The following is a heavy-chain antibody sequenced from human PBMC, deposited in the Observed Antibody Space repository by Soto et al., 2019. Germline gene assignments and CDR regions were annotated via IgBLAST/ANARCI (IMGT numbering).Heavy chain of an antibody. CDR2: IIPIFGTA. CDR1: GGTFSSYA. Sequence: SVKVSCKASGGTFSSYAISWVRQAPGQGLEWMGGIIPIFGTANYAQKFQGRVTITADESTSTAYMELSSLRSEDTAVYYCARARELLVPAAMLSYWGQGNQVTVSS. CDR3: ARARELLVPAAMLSY. V-gene: IGHV1-69*13. D-gene: IGHD2-2*01. J-gene: IGHJ4*02.